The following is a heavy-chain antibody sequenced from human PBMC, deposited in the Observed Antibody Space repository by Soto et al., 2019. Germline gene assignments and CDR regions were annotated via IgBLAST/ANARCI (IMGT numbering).Heavy chain of an antibody. CDR3: ARGIVGATRGYFDY. D-gene: IGHD1-26*01. V-gene: IGHV1-2*04. CDR2: INPNSGGT. J-gene: IGHJ4*02. Sequence: ASLKVSCKASGYTFTGYYMHWVRQAPGQGLEWMGWINPNSGGTNYAQKFQGWVTMTRDTSISTAYMELSRLRSDDTAVYYRARGIVGATRGYFDYWGQGTLVTVSS. CDR1: GYTFTGYY.